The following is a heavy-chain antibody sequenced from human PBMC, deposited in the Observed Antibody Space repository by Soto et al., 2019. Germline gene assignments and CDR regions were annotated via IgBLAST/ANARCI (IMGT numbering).Heavy chain of an antibody. CDR1: GFTFSDYY. CDR3: ARLDYSNYEKLDAFDI. CDR2: ISSSGSTI. Sequence: PGGSLRLSCAASGFTFSDYYMSWIRQAPGKGLEWVSYISSSGSTIYYADSVKGRFTISRDNAKNSLYLQMNSLRAEDTAVYYCARLDYSNYEKLDAFDIWGQGTMVTVSS. V-gene: IGHV3-11*01. J-gene: IGHJ3*02. D-gene: IGHD4-4*01.